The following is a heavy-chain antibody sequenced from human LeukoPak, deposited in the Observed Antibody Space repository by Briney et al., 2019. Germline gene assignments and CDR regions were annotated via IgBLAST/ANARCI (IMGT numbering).Heavy chain of an antibody. CDR2: INWNGGST. J-gene: IGHJ4*02. D-gene: IGHD3-10*01. V-gene: IGHV3-20*04. CDR1: GFTFEDYG. CDR3: ARVTVRGVARSGDY. Sequence: GGSLRLSCAASGFTFEDYGMSGVRQAPGKGLEGGSGINWNGGSTGCADAVKGRFTISRDNAKNSLYLQMNSLRAEDTALYYCARVTVRGVARSGDYWGQGPLVPVSS.